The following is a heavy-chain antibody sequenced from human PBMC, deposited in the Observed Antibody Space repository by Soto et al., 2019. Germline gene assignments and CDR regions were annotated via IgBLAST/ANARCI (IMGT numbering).Heavy chain of an antibody. CDR1: GFTFSSYA. Sequence: EVQLLESGGGLVQPGGSLRLSCAASGFTFSSYAMSWVRQAPGKGLEWVSAISGSGGSTYYADSVKGRFTNSRDNSKNTLYLQMNSLRAEDTAVYYCATTQLRYFDWLPYGMDVWGQGTTVTVSS. CDR3: ATTQLRYFDWLPYGMDV. J-gene: IGHJ6*02. V-gene: IGHV3-23*01. CDR2: ISGSGGST. D-gene: IGHD3-9*01.